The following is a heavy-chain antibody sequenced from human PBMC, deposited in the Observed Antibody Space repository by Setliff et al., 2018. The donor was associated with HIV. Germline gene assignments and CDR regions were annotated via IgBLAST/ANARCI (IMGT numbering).Heavy chain of an antibody. CDR1: GGSFSDYY. CDR2: INHRGST. V-gene: IGHV4-34*01. CDR3: ARRGMWSYETGGNPTATFDY. D-gene: IGHD2-8*02. Sequence: SETLSLTCAVYGGSFSDYYWTWIRQSPGKGLEWIGEINHRGSTNYNPSLKSRVTISVDTSKNQFSLKLSSVTAADTAVYYCARRGMWSYETGGNPTATFDYWGQGVLVTVSS. J-gene: IGHJ4*02.